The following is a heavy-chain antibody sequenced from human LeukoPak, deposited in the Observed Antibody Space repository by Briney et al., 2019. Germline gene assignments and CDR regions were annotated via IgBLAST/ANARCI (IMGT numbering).Heavy chain of an antibody. CDR3: AKDALYYYDSRGYPDC. D-gene: IGHD3-22*01. Sequence: PGRSLSLSCAASGFTFNNYGLHWVRQAPGKGLEWVAVISYDGSNKYYADSVKGRFTISRDNSKNTLYLQMNSLRAEDTAVYYCAKDALYYYDSRGYPDCWGQGTLVTVSS. CDR2: ISYDGSNK. CDR1: GFTFNNYG. J-gene: IGHJ4*02. V-gene: IGHV3-30*18.